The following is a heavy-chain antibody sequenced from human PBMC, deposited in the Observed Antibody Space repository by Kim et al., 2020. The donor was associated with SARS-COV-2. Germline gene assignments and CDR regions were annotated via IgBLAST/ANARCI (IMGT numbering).Heavy chain of an antibody. Sequence: SETLSLTCTVSGGSISSSSYYWGWIRQPPGKGLEWIGSIYYSGSTYYNPSLKSRVTISVDTSKNQFSLKLSSVTAADTAVYYCARVQSGSSCLDYWGQGTLVTVSS. V-gene: IGHV4-39*07. D-gene: IGHD3-10*01. CDR2: IYYSGST. CDR1: GGSISSSSYY. J-gene: IGHJ4*02. CDR3: ARVQSGSSCLDY.